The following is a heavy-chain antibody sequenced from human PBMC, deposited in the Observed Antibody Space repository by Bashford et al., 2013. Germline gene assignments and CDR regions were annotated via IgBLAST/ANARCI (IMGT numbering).Heavy chain of an antibody. CDR2: VKPDNGDT. J-gene: IGHJ6*02. V-gene: IGHV1-2*02. CDR1: GYTFSDYY. CDR3: ARVYMDMVAVVAGGVASMVV. Sequence: ASVKVSCKASGYTFSDYYLQWVRQAPGQGLEWMGWVKPDNGDTNYGQKFVGRVTMTRDTSISTAYMELNSLTSDDTAVYYCARVYMDMVAVVAGGVASMVVWGQGTTVTVSS. D-gene: IGHD2-15*01.